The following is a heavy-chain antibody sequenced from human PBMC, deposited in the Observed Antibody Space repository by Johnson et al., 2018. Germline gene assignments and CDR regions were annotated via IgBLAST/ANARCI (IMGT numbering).Heavy chain of an antibody. V-gene: IGHV3-7*01. CDR2: IKNDGRQK. J-gene: IGHJ3*01. CDR1: GFTFRDSW. CDR3: ARDPADGAWGAFDL. D-gene: IGHD4/OR15-4a*01. Sequence: QLQESGGGLVQIGGSLRLSCVVPGFTFRDSWMTWVRQSPGQGLEWVADIKNDGRQKEYGDSVKGRFTISRDDAKNSVYLELNSLRAEDTAVYYCARDPADGAWGAFDLWGQGTMVTVSS.